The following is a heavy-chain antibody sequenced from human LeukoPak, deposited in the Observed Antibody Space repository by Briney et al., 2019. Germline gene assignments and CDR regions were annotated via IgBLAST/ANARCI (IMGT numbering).Heavy chain of an antibody. J-gene: IGHJ4*02. CDR1: GFTVSGSF. V-gene: IGHV3-66*04. CDR3: ATQLDKISN. D-gene: IGHD3-3*02. Sequence: GGSPSLSCAASGFTVSGSFMTWVRQAPGKGLQWVSVIYSGGSTYYADSVKGRFVISRDNSKNTLYLQLNSLRAEDTAVYYCATQLDKISNWGQGTLVTVSS. CDR2: IYSGGST.